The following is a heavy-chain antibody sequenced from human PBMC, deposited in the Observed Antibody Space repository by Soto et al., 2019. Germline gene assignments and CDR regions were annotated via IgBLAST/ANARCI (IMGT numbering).Heavy chain of an antibody. Sequence: GGSLRLSCAASGLTFSSYAMSWVRQAPGKGLEWVSAISGSGGSTYYADSVKGRFTISRDNSKNTLYLQMNSLRAEDTAVYYCARKTVTYCGGDCYALVSKAIDYWGQGTLVTVPS. V-gene: IGHV3-23*01. D-gene: IGHD2-21*02. J-gene: IGHJ4*02. CDR2: ISGSGGST. CDR3: ARKTVTYCGGDCYALVSKAIDY. CDR1: GLTFSSYA.